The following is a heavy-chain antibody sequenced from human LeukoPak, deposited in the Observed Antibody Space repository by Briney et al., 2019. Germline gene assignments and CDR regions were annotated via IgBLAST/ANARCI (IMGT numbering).Heavy chain of an antibody. Sequence: PSETLSLTCTVSGGSISSSSYYWGWIRQPPGKGLEWIGSIYYSGSTNYNPSLKSRVTISVDTSKNQFSLKLSSVTAADTAVYYCARGRAAPARRSYYFDYWGQGTLVTVSS. V-gene: IGHV4-39*07. J-gene: IGHJ4*02. CDR2: IYYSGST. CDR3: ARGRAAPARRSYYFDY. CDR1: GGSISSSSYY. D-gene: IGHD6-6*01.